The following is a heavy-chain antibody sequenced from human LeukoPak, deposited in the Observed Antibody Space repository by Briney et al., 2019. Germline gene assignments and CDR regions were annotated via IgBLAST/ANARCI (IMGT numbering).Heavy chain of an antibody. J-gene: IGHJ4*02. CDR1: GYTFTGYY. CDR2: INPNSGGT. V-gene: IGHV1-2*02. CDR3: ARGDRPYYYDSSGSFY. D-gene: IGHD3-22*01. Sequence: ASVKVSCKASGYTFTGYYMHWVRQAPGQGLEWMGWINPNSGGTNYAQKFQGRVTMTRDTSISTAYMELSRLRSDDTAVYYCARGDRPYYYDSSGSFYWGQGTLVTVSS.